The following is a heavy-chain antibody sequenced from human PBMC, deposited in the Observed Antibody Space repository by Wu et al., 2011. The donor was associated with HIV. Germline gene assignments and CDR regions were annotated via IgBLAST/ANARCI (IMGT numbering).Heavy chain of an antibody. CDR3: ARDFGGDEDS. CDR1: GGTFNSYG. D-gene: IGHD2-21*01. CDR2: IIPIFGAA. J-gene: IGHJ4*02. Sequence: QVQLVQSGAEVKKPGSSVKVSCKASGGTFNSYGISWVRQAPGQGLEWMGGIIPIFGAANYAQKFQGRATITADKSTTTAYMELNSLRSEDTAVYYCARDFGGDEDSWGQGTLVTVSS. V-gene: IGHV1-69*14.